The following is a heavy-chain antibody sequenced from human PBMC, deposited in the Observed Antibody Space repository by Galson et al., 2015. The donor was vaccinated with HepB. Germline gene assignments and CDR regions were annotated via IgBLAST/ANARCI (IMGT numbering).Heavy chain of an antibody. CDR2: TYYRSKWYN. CDR3: ARGATAYSSGWEFDY. D-gene: IGHD6-19*01. CDR1: GDSVSSHSAA. Sequence: CAISGDSVSSHSAAWNWIRRSPSRGLEWLGRTYYRSKWYNDYAVSVKSRITINPDTSKNQFSLQLNSVTPEDTAVYYCARGATAYSSGWEFDYWGQGTLVTVSS. V-gene: IGHV6-1*01. J-gene: IGHJ4*02.